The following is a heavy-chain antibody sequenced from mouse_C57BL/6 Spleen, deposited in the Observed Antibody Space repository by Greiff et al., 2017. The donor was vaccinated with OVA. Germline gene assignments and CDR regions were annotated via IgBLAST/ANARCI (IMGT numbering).Heavy chain of an antibody. V-gene: IGHV1-15*01. CDR3: TRPATMVTTFPFFAY. CDR2: IDPETGGT. J-gene: IGHJ3*01. CDR1: GYTFTDYE. Sequence: QVQLKESGAELVRPGASVTLSCKASGYTFTDYEMHWVKQTPVHGLEWIGAIDPETGGTAYNQKFKGKAILTADKSSSTAYMELRSLTSEDSAVYYGTRPATMVTTFPFFAYWGQGTLVTVSA. D-gene: IGHD2-2*01.